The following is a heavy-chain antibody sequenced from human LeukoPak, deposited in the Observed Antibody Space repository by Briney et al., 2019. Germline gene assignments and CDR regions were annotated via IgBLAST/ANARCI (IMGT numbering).Heavy chain of an antibody. CDR2: IYHSGST. V-gene: IGHV4-38-2*02. D-gene: IGHD6-19*01. CDR1: GYSISSGYY. Sequence: SETLSLTCTVSGYSISSGYYWGWIRQPPGKGLEWIGSIYHSGSTDYNPSLKSRVTISVDTSKNQFSLKLSSVTAADTAVYYCARGLAVAGNYPPLGYWGQGTLVTVSS. CDR3: ARGLAVAGNYPPLGY. J-gene: IGHJ4*02.